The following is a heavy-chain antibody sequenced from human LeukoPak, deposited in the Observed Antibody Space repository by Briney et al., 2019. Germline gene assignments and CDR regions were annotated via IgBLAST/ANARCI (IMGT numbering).Heavy chain of an antibody. V-gene: IGHV1-69*13. CDR1: GGTFSNYA. Sequence: GASVKVSCKASGGTFSNYAIGWVRQAPGQGLEWMGGIIPIFGTANYAQKFQGRVTITADESTTTAYMELSSLRSEDTAVYYCARSLDTAMVTFDYWGQGTLVTVSS. J-gene: IGHJ4*02. D-gene: IGHD5-18*01. CDR3: ARSLDTAMVTFDY. CDR2: IIPIFGTA.